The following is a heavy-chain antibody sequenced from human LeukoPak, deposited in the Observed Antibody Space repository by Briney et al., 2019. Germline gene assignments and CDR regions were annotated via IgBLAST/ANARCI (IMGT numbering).Heavy chain of an antibody. CDR2: IRYSGSNK. V-gene: IGHV3-30*02. Sequence: GGSLRLSCAASGFTFSIYGMHWVRQATGKGLEWVAFIRYSGSNKYYADSVKGRFTISRDNSKNTLYLEMNSLRAEDTAVYYCARVFYGDTETYYYYYMDVWGKGTTVTISS. J-gene: IGHJ6*03. CDR1: GFTFSIYG. CDR3: ARVFYGDTETYYYYYMDV. D-gene: IGHD4-17*01.